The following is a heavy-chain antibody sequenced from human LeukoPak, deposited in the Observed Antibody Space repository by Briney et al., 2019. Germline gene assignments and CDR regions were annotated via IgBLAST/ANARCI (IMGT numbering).Heavy chain of an antibody. Sequence: GASVKVSCKASGYTFIGYYMHWVRQAPGQGLEWMGWINPNSGGTNYAQKFQGRVTMTRDTSISTAYMELSRLRSDDTAVYYCARDKVTMVRGENYFDYWGQGTLVAVSS. D-gene: IGHD3-10*01. CDR1: GYTFIGYY. J-gene: IGHJ4*02. CDR2: INPNSGGT. V-gene: IGHV1-2*02. CDR3: ARDKVTMVRGENYFDY.